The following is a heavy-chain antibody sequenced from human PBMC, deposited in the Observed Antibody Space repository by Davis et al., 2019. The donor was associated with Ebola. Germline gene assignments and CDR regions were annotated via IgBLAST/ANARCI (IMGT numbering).Heavy chain of an antibody. CDR2: INPNSGGT. Sequence: AAVKVSCKASGYTFTGYYMHRVRQAPGQGLEWMGWINPNSGGTNYAQKFQGRVTMTRDTSISTAYMELSRLRSDDTAVSYCARDQYSSSSSVFSSWGPGTLVTVSS. CDR3: ARDQYSSSSSVFSS. J-gene: IGHJ5*02. V-gene: IGHV1-2*02. D-gene: IGHD6-6*01. CDR1: GYTFTGYY.